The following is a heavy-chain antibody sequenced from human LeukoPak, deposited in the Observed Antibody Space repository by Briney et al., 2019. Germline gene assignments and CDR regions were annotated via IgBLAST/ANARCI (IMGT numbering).Heavy chain of an antibody. D-gene: IGHD2-21*02. CDR1: GYRFTHYW. J-gene: IGHJ5*02. CDR3: ARSGGGNCYSAQCWFDP. V-gene: IGHV5-51*01. Sequence: GESLKISCKASGYRFTHYWIGWVRQMPGKGLEWMGMIFPGDSDTKYSPSFQGQVTISVDKSISTVYLQWSSLRAEDTAVYYCARSGGGNCYSAQCWFDPWGQGTLVTVSS. CDR2: IFPGDSDT.